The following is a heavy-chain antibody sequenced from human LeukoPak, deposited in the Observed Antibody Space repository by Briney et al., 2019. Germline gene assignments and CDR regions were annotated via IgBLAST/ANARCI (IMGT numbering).Heavy chain of an antibody. Sequence: PGGSLRLSCAASGFTFSDYYMNWIRQAPGKGLEWVSYISSSGSTIYYADPVKGRFTISRDNAKNSLHLQMNSLRAEDTAVYYCARDGYSGYEDRVDYWGQGTLVTVSS. CDR3: ARDGYSGYEDRVDY. CDR2: ISSSGSTI. D-gene: IGHD5-12*01. CDR1: GFTFSDYY. J-gene: IGHJ4*02. V-gene: IGHV3-11*04.